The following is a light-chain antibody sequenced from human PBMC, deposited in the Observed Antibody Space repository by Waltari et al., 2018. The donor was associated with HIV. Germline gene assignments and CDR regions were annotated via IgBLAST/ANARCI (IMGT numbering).Light chain of an antibody. V-gene: IGLV3-10*01. Sequence: SSELTQPPSVSVSPGQTARITCSGDSLPKEYAHWYQQRSCQAPVLVIYEDTKRPSGIPDSFSGSTSGTMSTLIITGAQVEDEGDYYCYSTNIRGNSRLFGGGTKLTVL. J-gene: IGLJ2*01. CDR3: YSTNIRGNSRL. CDR1: SLPKEY. CDR2: EDT.